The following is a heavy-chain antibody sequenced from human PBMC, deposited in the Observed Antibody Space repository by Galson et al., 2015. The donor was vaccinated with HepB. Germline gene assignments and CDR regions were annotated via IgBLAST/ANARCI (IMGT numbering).Heavy chain of an antibody. Sequence: CAISGDSVSSHSAAWNWIRQSPSRGLEWLGRTYYRSKWYNDYAVSVKSRITINPDTSKNQFSLQLNSVTPEDTAVYYCARSIAAAGPYYFDYWGQGTLVTVSS. CDR3: ARSIAAAGPYYFDY. D-gene: IGHD6-13*01. CDR1: GDSVSSHSAA. V-gene: IGHV6-1*01. J-gene: IGHJ4*02. CDR2: TYYRSKWYN.